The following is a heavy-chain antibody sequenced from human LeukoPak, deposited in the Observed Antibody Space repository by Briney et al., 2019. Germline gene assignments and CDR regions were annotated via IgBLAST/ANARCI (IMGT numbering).Heavy chain of an antibody. CDR1: GFSLSTSGMC. V-gene: IGHV2-70*11. CDR3: ARKYGRYPTGNFDF. CDR2: IDWYDDD. Sequence: ESGPTLVNPTQTLTLTCTFSGFSLSTSGMCVSWIRQPPGKALEWLARIDWYDDDYYSTSMKTRLTISNDTSKNQVALTMANMDPVDTATYFCARKYGRYPTGNFDFWGQGTLVTVSS. D-gene: IGHD1-26*01. J-gene: IGHJ4*02.